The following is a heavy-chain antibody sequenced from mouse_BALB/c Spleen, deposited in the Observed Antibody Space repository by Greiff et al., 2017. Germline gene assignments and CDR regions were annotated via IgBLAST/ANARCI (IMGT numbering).Heavy chain of an antibody. Sequence: VHLVESGPDLVAPSQSLSITCTVSGFSLTSYGVHWVRQPPGKGLEWLVVIWSDGSTTYNSALKSRLSISKDNSKSQVFLKMNSLQTDDTAMYYCASAYYGNYPYAMDYWGQGTSVTVSS. CDR2: IWSDGST. V-gene: IGHV2-6-2*01. CDR1: GFSLTSYG. CDR3: ASAYYGNYPYAMDY. J-gene: IGHJ4*01. D-gene: IGHD2-10*01.